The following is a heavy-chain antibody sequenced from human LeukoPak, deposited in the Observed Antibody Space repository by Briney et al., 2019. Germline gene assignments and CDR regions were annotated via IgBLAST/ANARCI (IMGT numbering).Heavy chain of an antibody. Sequence: ASVKVSCKASGYTFTNYYIHWVRQAPGHRLEWMGIINPSGGSTSYAQKFQGRVTMTRDTSTSTVYMELSSLRSEDTAVYYCARDGLYIVGATPFDYWGQGTLVTVSS. CDR3: ARDGLYIVGATPFDY. CDR2: INPSGGST. D-gene: IGHD1-26*01. CDR1: GYTFTNYY. V-gene: IGHV1-46*01. J-gene: IGHJ4*02.